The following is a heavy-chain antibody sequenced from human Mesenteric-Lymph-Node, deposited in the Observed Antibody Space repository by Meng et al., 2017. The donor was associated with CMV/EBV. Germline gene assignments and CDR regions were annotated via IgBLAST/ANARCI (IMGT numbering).Heavy chain of an antibody. V-gene: IGHV6-1*01. CDR3: AYFGDLPPLW. CDR1: GATIASNKAA. D-gene: IGHD3-16*01. CDR2: TYYRSESYI. Sequence: QRPGPGRVKASQALSGTWSMPGATIASNKAAWNRIRHSRSRGCEWLGRTYYRSESYIDYAVSVNSRIGVNLDTPNNQFSLHLNFVTPEDTAVYYCAYFGDLPPLWWGQGTLVTVSS. J-gene: IGHJ4*02.